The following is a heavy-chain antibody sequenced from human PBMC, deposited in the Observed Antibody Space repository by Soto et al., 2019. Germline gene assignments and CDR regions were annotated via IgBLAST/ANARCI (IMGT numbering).Heavy chain of an antibody. CDR3: AKYRRTDAEGYRLDF. D-gene: IGHD5-12*01. J-gene: IGHJ4*02. V-gene: IGHV4-59*01. Sequence: TSETLSLTCSVSGASINNYYWSWIRQPPGKGLEWIGFVYYTGSTITKYNPSLQSRVAMSVDSSKNQFSLKVTSMTAADTAIYYCAKYRRTDAEGYRLDFWGPGTLVTSPQ. CDR1: GASINNYY. CDR2: VYYTGSTIT.